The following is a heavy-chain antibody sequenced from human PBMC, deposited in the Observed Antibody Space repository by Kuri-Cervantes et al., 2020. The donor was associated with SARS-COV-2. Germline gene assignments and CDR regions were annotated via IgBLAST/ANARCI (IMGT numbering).Heavy chain of an antibody. J-gene: IGHJ4*02. V-gene: IGHV4-34*01. Sequence: SETLSLTCTVSGGSISSYYWGWIRQPPGKGLEWIGEINHSGSTNYNPSLKSRVTISVDTSKNQFSLKLSSVTAADTAVYYCARYLYGSGSYYNSYYFDYWGRGTLVTVSS. CDR3: ARYLYGSGSYYNSYYFDY. D-gene: IGHD3-10*01. CDR1: GGSISSYY. CDR2: INHSGST.